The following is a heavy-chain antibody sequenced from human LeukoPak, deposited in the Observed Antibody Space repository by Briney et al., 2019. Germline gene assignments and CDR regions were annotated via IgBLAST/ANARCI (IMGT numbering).Heavy chain of an antibody. CDR2: IWYDGSNK. V-gene: IGHV3-33*01. CDR1: GFTFSSYG. D-gene: IGHD1-1*01. CDR3: ARDFRFTSNYYFDY. Sequence: GGSLRLSCAASGFTFSSYGIHWVRQAPGKGLEWVAVIWYDGSNKYYADSVKGRFTISRDSSKNTLYLQMNSLRAEDTAVYYCARDFRFTSNYYFDYWGQGTLVTVPS. J-gene: IGHJ4*02.